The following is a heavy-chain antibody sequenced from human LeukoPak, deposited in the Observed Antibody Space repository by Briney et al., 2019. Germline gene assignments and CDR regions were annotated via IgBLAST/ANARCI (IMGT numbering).Heavy chain of an antibody. CDR3: AKGSAVGRPYYFDS. D-gene: IGHD6-6*01. J-gene: IGHJ4*02. CDR1: GFIFGRYA. V-gene: IGHV3-23*01. CDR2: IGGDGGST. Sequence: GGSLRLSCAAAGFIFGRYAMSWVRQAPGKGLEWVSAIGGDGGSTYSADSVKGRFTISRDDSKNTLYLQMNSLTAEDTAVYYCAKGSAVGRPYYFDSWGQGTLVTVSS.